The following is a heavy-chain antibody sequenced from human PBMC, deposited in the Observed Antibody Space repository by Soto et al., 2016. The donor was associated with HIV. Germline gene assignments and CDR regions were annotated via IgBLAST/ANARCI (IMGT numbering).Heavy chain of an antibody. J-gene: IGHJ6*02. CDR3: TKDRGTMVRGVTLYYYYYGMDV. V-gene: IGHV3-23*01. CDR1: GLTFSTYA. Sequence: EVHLLESGGGLVQSGGSLRLSCAVSGLTFSTYAMSWVRQAPGKGLEWVSTISNSGGTTYYADSVKGRFTISRDNSKNTLYLQMNSLRADDTAVYYCTKDRGTMVRGVTLYYYYYGMDVWGQGTTVTVSS. D-gene: IGHD3-10*01. CDR2: ISNSGGTT.